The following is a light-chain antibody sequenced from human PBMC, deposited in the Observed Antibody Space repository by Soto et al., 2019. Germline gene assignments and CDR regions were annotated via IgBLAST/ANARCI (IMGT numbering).Light chain of an antibody. V-gene: IGKV3-11*01. CDR3: QQRSNWPVT. Sequence: EIVLTQSPGTLSLSPGERATLSCRSSQSVSSYLAWYQQKLGQAPRLLIYDASTRATGISARFSGSGSGTDFTLTISSLETEDFAMYYCQQRSNWPVTFGQGTKVEVK. CDR1: QSVSSY. J-gene: IGKJ1*01. CDR2: DAS.